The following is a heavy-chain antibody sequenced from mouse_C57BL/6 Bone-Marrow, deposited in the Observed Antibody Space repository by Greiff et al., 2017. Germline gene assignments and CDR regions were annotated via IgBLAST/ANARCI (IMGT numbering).Heavy chain of an antibody. CDR3: ARDGGYYNAMDY. V-gene: IGHV5-16*01. CDR1: GFTFSDYY. D-gene: IGHD2-2*01. CDR2: INYDGSST. Sequence: EVHLVESEGGLVQPGSSMKLSCTASGFTFSDYYMAWVRQVPEKGLEWVANINYDGSSTYYLDSLKSRFIISRDNAKNILYLQMSSLKSEDTATYYCARDGGYYNAMDYWGQGTSGTVSS. J-gene: IGHJ4*01.